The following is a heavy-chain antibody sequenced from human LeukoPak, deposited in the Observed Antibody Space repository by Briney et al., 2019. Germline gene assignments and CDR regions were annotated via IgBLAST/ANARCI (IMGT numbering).Heavy chain of an antibody. CDR3: AREWYYYDSSGYCFDY. V-gene: IGHV4-34*01. CDR2: IYHSGST. CDR1: GGSFSGCD. D-gene: IGHD3-22*01. J-gene: IGHJ4*02. Sequence: SETLSLTCAVYGGSFSGCDWSWIRQPPGKGLEWIGSIYHSGSTYYNPSLKSRVTISVDTSKNQFSLKLSSVTAADTAVYYCAREWYYYDSSGYCFDYWGQGTLVTVSS.